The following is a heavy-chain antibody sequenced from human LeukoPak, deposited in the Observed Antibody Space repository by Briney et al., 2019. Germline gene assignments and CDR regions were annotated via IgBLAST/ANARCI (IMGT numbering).Heavy chain of an antibody. CDR2: IYYSRTT. CDR3: VRSQWELQYFDL. J-gene: IGHJ2*01. Sequence: SETLSLTCTVSGGSISSYYWGWIRQLPGKGLEWIGYIYYSRTTEYNPSLKSRVTISADTSKIQFSLKLNSVTAADTAVYYCVRSQWELQYFDLWGGGTLVAVSS. V-gene: IGHV4-59*01. CDR1: GGSISSYY. D-gene: IGHD1-26*01.